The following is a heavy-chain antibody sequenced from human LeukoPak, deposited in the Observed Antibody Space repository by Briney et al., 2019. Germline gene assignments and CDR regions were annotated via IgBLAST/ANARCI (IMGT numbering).Heavy chain of an antibody. CDR2: ISSSSSYI. V-gene: IGHV3-21*01. Sequence: PGGSLRLSCAASGFTFSSYSMNWVRQAPGKGLEWVSSISSSSSYIYYADSVKGRFTISRDNAKNSLYLQMNSLRAEDTAVYYCARDQMAQWGYGMDVWGQGTTVTVSS. J-gene: IGHJ6*02. CDR3: ARDQMAQWGYGMDV. CDR1: GFTFSSYS. D-gene: IGHD3-16*01.